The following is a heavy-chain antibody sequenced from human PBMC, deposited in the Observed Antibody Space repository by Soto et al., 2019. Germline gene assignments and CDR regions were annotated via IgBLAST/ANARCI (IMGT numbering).Heavy chain of an antibody. D-gene: IGHD2-8*01. Sequence: QVQLQESGPGLVKPSQTLSLTCTVSGDSISNGGYYWSWIRLHPGKGLEWIGYIYYGGRSYYNPSLKSRITMSVDTSKNQISLNLSSVTAADTAIYYCAKMLNYWGQGALVTVSS. CDR1: GDSISNGGYY. CDR3: AKMLNY. CDR2: IYYGGRS. J-gene: IGHJ4*02. V-gene: IGHV4-31*03.